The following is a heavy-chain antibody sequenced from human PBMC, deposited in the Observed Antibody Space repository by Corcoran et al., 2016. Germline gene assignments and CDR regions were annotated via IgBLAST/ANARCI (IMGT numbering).Heavy chain of an antibody. CDR1: GYSFASYY. D-gene: IGHD1-26*01. CDR2: INPSGGST. CDR3: ARVLNSGSRFFDY. Sequence: QVQLVQSGAEVKKAGASVKVSCKASGYSFASYYMHWVRQAPGHGLEWMGMINPSGGSTTYAQNFHGRVTMTRDTSTSTVYMELGSLRSEDTAIYYCARVLNSGSRFFDYWGQGTLVTVSS. V-gene: IGHV1-46*01. J-gene: IGHJ4*02.